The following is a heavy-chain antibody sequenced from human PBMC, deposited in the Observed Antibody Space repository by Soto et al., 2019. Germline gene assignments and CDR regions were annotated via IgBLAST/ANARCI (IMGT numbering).Heavy chain of an antibody. V-gene: IGHV1-69*06. D-gene: IGHD3-22*01. CDR1: GVLLRSYA. J-gene: IGHJ3*02. CDR3: ARGINDYYDGTGPSWDDAFDI. Sequence: QVPLVQSGAEVKRPGSSVKVSCKTSGVLLRSYAISWVRPAPGQGLEWMGGSIPTFGTTVYAQNFQGRVSITADRATGTAYLELRGLRSQDTAVYYCARGINDYYDGTGPSWDDAFDIWGQGTMVTVSS. CDR2: SIPTFGTT.